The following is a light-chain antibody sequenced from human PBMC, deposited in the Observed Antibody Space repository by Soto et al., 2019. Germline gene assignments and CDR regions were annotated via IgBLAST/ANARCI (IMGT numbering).Light chain of an antibody. V-gene: IGKV1-5*01. CDR1: QSISTW. CDR2: HAS. J-gene: IGKJ1*01. Sequence: DIQMTQSPSTLSASVGDRVTITCRASQSISTWLAWYQQKPGKAPKLLIYHASSLESWVPSRFTGSGSGTEFTLTISSLQPDDFATYYCQQYSIYSWTFVQGTKVDIK. CDR3: QQYSIYSWT.